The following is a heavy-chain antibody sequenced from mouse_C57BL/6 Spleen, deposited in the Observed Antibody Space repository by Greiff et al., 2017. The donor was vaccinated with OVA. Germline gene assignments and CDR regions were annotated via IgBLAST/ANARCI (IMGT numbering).Heavy chain of an antibody. D-gene: IGHD2-4*01. CDR1: GYTFTSYW. Sequence: QVQLQQPGAELVKPGASVKMSCKASGYTFTSYWITWVKQRPGQGLEWIGDIYPGSGSTNYNEKFKSKATLTVDTASSTAYMQLSSLTSDDSAVYYCARGGITTYYYYAMDYWGQGTSVTVSS. J-gene: IGHJ4*01. CDR3: ARGGITTYYYYAMDY. V-gene: IGHV1-55*01. CDR2: IYPGSGST.